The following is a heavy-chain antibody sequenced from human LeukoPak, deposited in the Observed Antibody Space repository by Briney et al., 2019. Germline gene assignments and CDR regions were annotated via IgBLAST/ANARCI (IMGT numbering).Heavy chain of an antibody. Sequence: GASVKVSCKASGGTFSSYAISWVRQAPGQGLEWMGGIIPIFGTANYAQKFQGRVTITADESTSTAYMELSSLRSEDTAVYYRAGPSGTTGTTDYYYYGMDVWGQGTTVTVSS. D-gene: IGHD1-1*01. CDR3: AGPSGTTGTTDYYYYGMDV. CDR2: IIPIFGTA. J-gene: IGHJ6*02. V-gene: IGHV1-69*13. CDR1: GGTFSSYA.